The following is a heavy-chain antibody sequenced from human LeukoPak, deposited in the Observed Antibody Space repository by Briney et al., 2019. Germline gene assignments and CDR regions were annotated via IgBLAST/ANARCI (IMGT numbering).Heavy chain of an antibody. CDR2: IKHDGSDH. CDR1: GFTFGSYW. Sequence: GGSLRLSCVGSGFTFGSYWMSWVRQAPGKGLEWVANIKHDGSDHYYADSVAGRFTISRDNAKNSLYLEMSSLRAEDAAVYFCVRHPGSYNVLAGYSYYFDYWGRGTLVTVSS. V-gene: IGHV3-7*01. D-gene: IGHD3-9*01. CDR3: VRHPGSYNVLAGYSYYFDY. J-gene: IGHJ4*02.